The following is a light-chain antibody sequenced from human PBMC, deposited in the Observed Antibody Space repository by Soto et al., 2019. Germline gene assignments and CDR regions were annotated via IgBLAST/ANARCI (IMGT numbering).Light chain of an antibody. CDR1: QSVSSY. V-gene: IGKV3-11*01. J-gene: IGKJ4*01. CDR3: QQRSNWPRGT. CDR2: DAS. Sequence: EIVLTQSPDTLSFSPGERATLSCWASQSVSSYLAWYQQKPGQAPRLLIYDASNRATGIPARFSGSGSGTDFTLTISSLEPEDFAVNYCQQRSNWPRGTLGGGTKVEIK.